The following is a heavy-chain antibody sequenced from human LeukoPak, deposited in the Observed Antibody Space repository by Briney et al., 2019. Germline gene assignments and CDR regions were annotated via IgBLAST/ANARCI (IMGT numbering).Heavy chain of an antibody. CDR1: GGTFSSYA. D-gene: IGHD5-24*01. CDR3: ARARRDGYNSGNWFDP. V-gene: IGHV1-69*04. J-gene: IGHJ5*02. Sequence: GSSVKVSCKASGGTFSSYAISWVRQAPGQGLEWMGRIIPILGIANYAQKFQGRVTITADKSTSTAYMELSSLRSEDTAVYYCARARRDGYNSGNWFDPWGQGTLVTVSS. CDR2: IIPILGIA.